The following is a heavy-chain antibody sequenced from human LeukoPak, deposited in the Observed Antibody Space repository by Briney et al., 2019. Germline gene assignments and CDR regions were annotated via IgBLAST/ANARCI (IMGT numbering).Heavy chain of an antibody. Sequence: GRSLRLSGAAPGFTVSSTYMSWVRKAPGKGLEWVSIIYSGGTTYYADSVKGRFTISRDNSKNTLFLQMGSLRPEDMAVYYCARGESGSYYDGALHYWGQGTLVTVSS. J-gene: IGHJ4*02. CDR2: IYSGGTT. V-gene: IGHV3-66*01. D-gene: IGHD3-10*01. CDR3: ARGESGSYYDGALHY. CDR1: GFTVSSTY.